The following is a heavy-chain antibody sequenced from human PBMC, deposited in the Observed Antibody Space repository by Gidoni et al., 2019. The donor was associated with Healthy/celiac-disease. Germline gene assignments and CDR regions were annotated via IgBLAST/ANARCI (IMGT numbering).Heavy chain of an antibody. CDR3: ARHGSGSYLANGNFDY. V-gene: IGHV4-39*01. J-gene: IGHJ4*02. D-gene: IGHD1-26*01. Sequence: QLQLQESGPGLVKPSETLSLTCTVSGGSISSSSYYWGWLRQPPGKGLEWIGSIYYSGSTYYNPSLKSRVTISVDTSKNQFSLKLSSVTAADTAVYYCARHGSGSYLANGNFDYWGQGTLVTVSS. CDR1: GGSISSSSYY. CDR2: IYYSGST.